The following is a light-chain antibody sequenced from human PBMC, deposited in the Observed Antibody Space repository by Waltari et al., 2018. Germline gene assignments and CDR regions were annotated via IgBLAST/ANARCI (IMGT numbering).Light chain of an antibody. CDR3: CAFAGYGVYV. V-gene: IGLV2-23*02. J-gene: IGLJ1*01. CDR1: SSDVADYPL. CDR2: EVS. Sequence: SALTRPASVSGSPGPSITISCPDSSSDVADYPLLSWYHHHPGGAPKLLIYEVSKRPSGVSSRFSGSKSGKTASLTISGLQAEDEGDYYCCAFAGYGVYVFGSGTHVAVL.